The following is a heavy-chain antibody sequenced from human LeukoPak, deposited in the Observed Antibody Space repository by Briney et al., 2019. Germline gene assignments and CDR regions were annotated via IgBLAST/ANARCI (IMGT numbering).Heavy chain of an antibody. V-gene: IGHV3-30*04. CDR2: ISYDGSNK. CDR1: GFTFSSYA. Sequence: GGSLRLSCAASGFTFSSYAMHWVRQAPGKGLEWVAVISYDGSNKYYADSVKGRFTISRDNSKNTLYLQMNSLRAKDTAVYYCAKDRILSYYYDSSGPAEVDYWGQGTLVTVSS. D-gene: IGHD3-22*01. J-gene: IGHJ4*02. CDR3: AKDRILSYYYDSSGPAEVDY.